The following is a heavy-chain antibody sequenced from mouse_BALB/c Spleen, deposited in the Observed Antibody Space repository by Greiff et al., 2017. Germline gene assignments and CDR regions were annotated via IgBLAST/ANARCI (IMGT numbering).Heavy chain of an antibody. Sequence: VQLKQSGAELVRPGALVKLSCKASGFNIKDYYMHWVKQRPEQGLEWIGWIDPENGNTIYDPKFQGKASITADTSSNTAYLQLSSLTSEDTAVYYCARGGITNAMDYWGQGTSVTVSS. V-gene: IGHV14-1*02. D-gene: IGHD2-4*01. CDR3: ARGGITNAMDY. CDR2: IDPENGNT. CDR1: GFNIKDYY. J-gene: IGHJ4*01.